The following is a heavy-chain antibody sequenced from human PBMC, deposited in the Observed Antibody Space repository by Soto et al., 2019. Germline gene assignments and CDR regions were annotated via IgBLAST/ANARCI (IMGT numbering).Heavy chain of an antibody. Sequence: SETLSLTCNVSGDSMTSPPYYWGWIRQPPGKGLEWIGTVYYSGATYYNPSLRGRLTVSADTSKNYFSLRLTSVTAADTAVYYCAEHDDWFDPWGQGCLFTVAS. J-gene: IGHJ5*02. CDR3: AEHDDWFDP. D-gene: IGHD3-16*01. V-gene: IGHV4-39*02. CDR2: VYYSGAT. CDR1: GDSMTSPPYY.